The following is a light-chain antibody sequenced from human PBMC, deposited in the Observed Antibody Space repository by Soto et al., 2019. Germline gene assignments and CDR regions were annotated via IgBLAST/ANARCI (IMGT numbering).Light chain of an antibody. CDR3: SSYTTRNTEV. J-gene: IGLJ1*01. CDR1: SSDVGAFNY. Sequence: QPALTQPASVSGSPGQSITISCIGTSSDVGAFNYVSWYQHHPGKAPKLIIYDVTDRPSGVSTRFSASKSGNTASLTISGLQAEDEADYYCSSYTTRNTEVFGTGTKVTVL. CDR2: DVT. V-gene: IGLV2-14*03.